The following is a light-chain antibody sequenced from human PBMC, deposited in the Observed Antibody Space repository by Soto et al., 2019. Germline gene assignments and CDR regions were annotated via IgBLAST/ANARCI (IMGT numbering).Light chain of an antibody. V-gene: IGLV2-14*01. Sequence: QTVVTQPASVSGSPGQSITISCTGTSSDVGGYNYVSWYQQHPGKAPKLMIYDVSNRPSGVSNRFSGSKSGNTASLTVSGLPAADEADYYCSSYTRSSTPPVVFGGGTKVTVL. CDR2: DVS. J-gene: IGLJ2*01. CDR3: SSYTRSSTPPVV. CDR1: SSDVGGYNY.